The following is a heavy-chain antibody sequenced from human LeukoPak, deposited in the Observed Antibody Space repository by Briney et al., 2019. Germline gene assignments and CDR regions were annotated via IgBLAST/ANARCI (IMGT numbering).Heavy chain of an antibody. CDR1: GYTFTGYY. Sequence: ASVKVSCKASGYTFTGYYMHWVRQAPGQGLEWMGWINPNSGGTNYAQKFQGRVTMTRDTSISTAYMDLSSLRSDDTAVYYCARDASSGRIKDAFDIWGQGTMVTVSS. CDR2: INPNSGGT. CDR3: ARDASSGRIKDAFDI. D-gene: IGHD6-19*01. V-gene: IGHV1-2*02. J-gene: IGHJ3*02.